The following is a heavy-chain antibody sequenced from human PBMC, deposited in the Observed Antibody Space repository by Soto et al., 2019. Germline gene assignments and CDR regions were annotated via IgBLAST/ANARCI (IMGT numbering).Heavy chain of an antibody. CDR3: AREKTNAIAAARRGYGMDV. CDR2: IYSGGST. D-gene: IGHD6-13*01. V-gene: IGHV3-53*01. J-gene: IGHJ6*02. Sequence: GGSLRLSCAASGFTVSSNYMSWVRQAPGKGLEWVSVIYSGGSTYYADSVKGRFTISRDNSKNTLYLQMNSLRAEDTAVYYCAREKTNAIAAARRGYGMDVWGQGTTVTVSS. CDR1: GFTVSSNY.